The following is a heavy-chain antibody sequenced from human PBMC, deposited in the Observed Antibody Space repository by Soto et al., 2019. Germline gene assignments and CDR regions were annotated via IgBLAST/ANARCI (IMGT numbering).Heavy chain of an antibody. CDR1: GGSISSGDYY. V-gene: IGHV4-30-4*01. CDR3: AREANWSYEMGNYFDS. J-gene: IGHJ4*02. Sequence: PSETLSLTCTVSGGSISSGDYYWSWMRQPPGEGLEWIGYICYSGSTYYNPSLQSRVTISVDTSENHFSLKVRSVTAADSAVYYCAREANWSYEMGNYFDSWGQGTLGTVSS. D-gene: IGHD1-7*01. CDR2: ICYSGST.